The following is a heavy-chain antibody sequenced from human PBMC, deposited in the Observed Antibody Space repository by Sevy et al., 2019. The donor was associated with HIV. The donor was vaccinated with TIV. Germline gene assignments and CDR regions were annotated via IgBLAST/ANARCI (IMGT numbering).Heavy chain of an antibody. V-gene: IGHV3-23*01. CDR3: AKGHTGTYAY. CDR2: ISARAGNT. D-gene: IGHD1-26*01. CDR1: GFTFSSYA. J-gene: IGHJ4*02. Sequence: GGSLRLSCAASGFTFSSYAMNWVRQAPGKGLEWVSTISARAGNTYYADSVKGRFTISRDNSRDTLYLQVNSLRADDTAVYYCAKGHTGTYAYWGQGTLVTVSS.